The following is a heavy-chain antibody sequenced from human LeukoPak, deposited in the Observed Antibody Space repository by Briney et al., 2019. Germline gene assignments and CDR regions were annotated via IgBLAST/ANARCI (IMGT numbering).Heavy chain of an antibody. V-gene: IGHV4-4*07. D-gene: IGHD1-14*01. CDR3: ARDGVSPGGYYYYMDV. CDR2: IYTSGST. J-gene: IGHJ6*03. Sequence: SETLSLTCTVSGGSISSYYWSWIRQPAGKGLEWIGRIYTSGSTNYNPSLKSRVTMSVDTSKNQFSLKLSSVTAADTAVYYCARDGVSPGGYYYYMDVWGKGTTVTVSS. CDR1: GGSISSYY.